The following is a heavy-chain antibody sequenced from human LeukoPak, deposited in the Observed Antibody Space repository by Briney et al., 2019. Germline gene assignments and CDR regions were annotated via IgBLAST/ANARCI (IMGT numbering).Heavy chain of an antibody. V-gene: IGHV3-23*01. CDR3: AKGGHDFNPFYW. CDR1: GFTFSTYA. J-gene: IGHJ4*02. D-gene: IGHD2-21*02. CDR2: IKGGGGDP. Sequence: GGSLRLSCAASGFTFSTYAMGWVRQAPGKRLEWVSSIKGGGGDPFYADSVNGRFTISRDNSKNTLFLQLDSLRAEDTAVYYCAKGGHDFNPFYWWGQGTLVTVSS.